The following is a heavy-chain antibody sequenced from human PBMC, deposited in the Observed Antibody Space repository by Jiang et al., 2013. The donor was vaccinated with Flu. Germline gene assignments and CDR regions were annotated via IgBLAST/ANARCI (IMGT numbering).Heavy chain of an antibody. CDR2: TDPSDSQT. J-gene: IGHJ6*02. D-gene: IGHD3-3*01. CDR1: GYQFTNHW. Sequence: GTEVKKPGQSLRISCKGSGYQFTNHWITWVRQMPGKGLEWMGKTDPSDSQTIYSPSFQGHVTISTDRAVSTSYLQWGSLKASDTATYYCASLIFITTFSHSMDVWGQGTTVIVSS. V-gene: IGHV5-10-1*03. CDR3: ASLIFITTFSHSMDV.